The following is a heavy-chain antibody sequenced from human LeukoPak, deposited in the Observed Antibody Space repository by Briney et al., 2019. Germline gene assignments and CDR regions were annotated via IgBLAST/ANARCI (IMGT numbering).Heavy chain of an antibody. D-gene: IGHD6-19*01. CDR1: GFTFSSYE. CDR3: ARDRTSYSSGWYYFDY. CDR2: ISSSGSTI. Sequence: PGGSLRLSCAASGFTFSSYEMNWVRQAPGKGLEWASYISSSGSTIYYADSVKGRFTISRDNAKNSLYLQMNSLRAEDTAVYYCARDRTSYSSGWYYFDYWGQGTLVTVSS. V-gene: IGHV3-48*03. J-gene: IGHJ4*02.